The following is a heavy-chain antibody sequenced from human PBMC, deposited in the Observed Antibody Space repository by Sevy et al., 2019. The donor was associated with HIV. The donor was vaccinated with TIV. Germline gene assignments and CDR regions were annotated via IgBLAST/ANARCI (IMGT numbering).Heavy chain of an antibody. Sequence: QSQTLSLTCTVSGSSITSLYWHWIRQPPGKGLEWIANIYYNGHINYNPSLKSRVTLSLDTSKNQFSLRLSSVTAADTAMYYCAGENAWGRGYSWGQGTLVTVSS. V-gene: IGHV4-59*08. CDR2: IYYNGHI. CDR3: AGENAWGRGYS. D-gene: IGHD1-26*01. CDR1: GSSITSLY. J-gene: IGHJ4*02.